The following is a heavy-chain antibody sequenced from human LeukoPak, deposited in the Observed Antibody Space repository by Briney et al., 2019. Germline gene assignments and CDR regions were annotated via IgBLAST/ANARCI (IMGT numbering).Heavy chain of an antibody. D-gene: IGHD6-13*01. V-gene: IGHV3-53*01. CDR1: GFTVSSNY. J-gene: IGHJ4*02. CDR2: IYSGGST. CDR3: AKDPYSSSHRRLFDY. Sequence: AGGSLRLSCAASGFTVSSNYMSWVRQAPGKGLEWVSVIYSGGSTYYADSVKGRFTISRDNSKNTLYLQMNSLRAEDTAVYYCAKDPYSSSHRRLFDYWGQGTLVTVSS.